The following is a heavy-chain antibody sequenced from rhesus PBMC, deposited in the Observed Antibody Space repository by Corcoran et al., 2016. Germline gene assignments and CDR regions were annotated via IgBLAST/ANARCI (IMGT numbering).Heavy chain of an antibody. CDR3: ARVDTAGTGWDY. J-gene: IGHJ4*01. V-gene: IGHV4-73*01. D-gene: IGHD5-24*01. CDR1: GGSISGYYY. CDR2: IYGGSGST. Sequence: QVQLQQWGEGLVKPSETLSLTCAVYGGSISGYYYWSWIRQPPGKGLEWIGYIYGGSGSTSYNPSLKSRVIISIDTSKNQFSLKLSSVTAADTAVYYCARVDTAGTGWDYWGQGVLVTVSS.